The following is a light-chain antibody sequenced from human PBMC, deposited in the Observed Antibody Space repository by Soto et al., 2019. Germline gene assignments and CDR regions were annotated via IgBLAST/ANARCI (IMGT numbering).Light chain of an antibody. CDR1: HTISSSY. V-gene: IGKV3-20*01. Sequence: EIVLTQSPGTLSLSTGERATLSCRASHTISSSYLAWYQQKPGRAPRLLMYGISRRATGIPDRFSGSGSGTDFTLTITRLEPEDFAVYYCQQYVTSSPRTFGQGTKVDIK. CDR3: QQYVTSSPRT. J-gene: IGKJ1*01. CDR2: GIS.